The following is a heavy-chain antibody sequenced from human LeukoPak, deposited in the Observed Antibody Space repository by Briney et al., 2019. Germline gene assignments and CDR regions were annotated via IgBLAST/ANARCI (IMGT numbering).Heavy chain of an antibody. Sequence: GGSLRLSCAASGFSFRSSAMHWVRQAPGKGLEWMAFMRSDGSDEHYADSVKGRFTISRDNSHNTLYLQMNSLRAEDTAVYYCAKDKYSPFDYWGQGTLVTVSS. CDR2: MRSDGSDE. D-gene: IGHD5-18*01. J-gene: IGHJ4*02. V-gene: IGHV3-30*02. CDR3: AKDKYSPFDY. CDR1: GFSFRSSA.